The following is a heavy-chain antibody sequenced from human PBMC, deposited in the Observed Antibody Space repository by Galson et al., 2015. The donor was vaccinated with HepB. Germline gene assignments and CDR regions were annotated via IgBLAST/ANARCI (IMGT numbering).Heavy chain of an antibody. CDR1: GGSISSYY. Sequence: SETLSLTCTISGGSISSYYWSWIRQPPGKGLEWIGYIYYSGSTNSNPSLKSRVTISVDTSKNQFSLKLSSVTAADTAVYYCARVRGIISGMDVWGQGTTVTVSS. D-gene: IGHD3-16*01. J-gene: IGHJ6*01. CDR3: ARVRGIISGMDV. CDR2: IYYSGST. V-gene: IGHV4-59*01.